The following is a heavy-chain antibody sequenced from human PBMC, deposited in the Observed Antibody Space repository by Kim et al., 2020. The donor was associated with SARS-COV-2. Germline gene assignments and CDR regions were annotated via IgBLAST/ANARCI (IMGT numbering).Heavy chain of an antibody. D-gene: IGHD6-13*01. CDR2: THYMSKWYH. Sequence: SQTLSLTCGISGDSVSSNSGTWNWIRQSPSRGLEWLGRTHYMSKWYHDYAESVKSRITINADTSRNQFSLQLNSVTPEDTAVYYCAREQYTNRRYGLDVWGQGTTVTVS. CDR3: AREQYTNRRYGLDV. V-gene: IGHV6-1*01. CDR1: GDSVSSNSGT. J-gene: IGHJ6*02.